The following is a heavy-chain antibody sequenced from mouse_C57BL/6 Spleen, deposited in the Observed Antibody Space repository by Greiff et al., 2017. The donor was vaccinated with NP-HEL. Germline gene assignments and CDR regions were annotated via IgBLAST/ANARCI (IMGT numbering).Heavy chain of an antibody. CDR2: INPYNGDT. J-gene: IGHJ3*01. V-gene: IGHV1-20*01. Sequence: VQLQQSGPELVKPGDSVKISCKASGYSFTGYFMNWVMQSHGKSLEWIGRINPYNGDTFYNQKFKGKATLTVDKSSSAAHMELRSLTSEDSAVYYCARSVLYGYDVGFAYWGQGTLVTVSA. CDR1: GYSFTGYF. CDR3: ARSVLYGYDVGFAY. D-gene: IGHD2-2*01.